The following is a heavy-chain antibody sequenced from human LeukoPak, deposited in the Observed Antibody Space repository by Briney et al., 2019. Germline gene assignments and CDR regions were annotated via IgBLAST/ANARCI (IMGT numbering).Heavy chain of an antibody. D-gene: IGHD1-7*01. J-gene: IGHJ5*02. CDR1: GGSFSGYY. CDR2: IYYSGST. CDR3: ARASGAWNSHWFDP. Sequence: SETLSLTCAVYGGSFSGYYWSWIRQPPGKGLEWIGCIYYSGSTNYNPSLKSRVTISVDTSKNQFSLKLSSVTAADTAVYYCARASGAWNSHWFDPWGQGTLVTVSS. V-gene: IGHV4-59*01.